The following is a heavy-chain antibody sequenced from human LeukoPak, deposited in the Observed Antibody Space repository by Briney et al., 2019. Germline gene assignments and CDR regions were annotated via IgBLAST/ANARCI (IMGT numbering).Heavy chain of an antibody. CDR3: ARQPAGWYFDL. Sequence: ASETLSLTCAVSGYSISSGYYWGWIRQPPGKGLEWIGTIYQTGNTYYHASLKSRVTISVDTSKNQFSLRLRSVTAADTAVYYCARQPAGWYFDLWGRGTLVTVSS. CDR2: IYQTGNT. V-gene: IGHV4-38-2*01. D-gene: IGHD6-19*01. CDR1: GYSISSGYY. J-gene: IGHJ2*01.